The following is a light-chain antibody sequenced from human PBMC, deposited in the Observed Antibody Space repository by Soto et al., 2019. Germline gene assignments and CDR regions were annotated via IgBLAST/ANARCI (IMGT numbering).Light chain of an antibody. J-gene: IGLJ2*01. CDR1: SSDVGGYNF. CDR3: SSYAGSNNFVV. V-gene: IGLV2-8*01. Sequence: QSALTQPPSASGSPGQSVTISCTGTSSDVGGYNFVSWFQQNAGKAPKLMIYEVNKRPSGVPDRFSGSKSGNTASLIVSGLQAEDEADYYCSSYAGSNNFVVFGGGTKVTVL. CDR2: EVN.